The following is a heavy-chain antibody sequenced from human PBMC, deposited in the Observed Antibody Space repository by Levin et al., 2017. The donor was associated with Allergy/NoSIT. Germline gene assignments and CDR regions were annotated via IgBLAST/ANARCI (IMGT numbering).Heavy chain of an antibody. CDR1: GYSFTSYW. D-gene: IGHD2-21*02. V-gene: IGHV5-51*01. Sequence: GGSLRLSCKGSGYSFTSYWIGWVRQMPGKGLEWMGIIYPGDSDTRYSPSFQGQVTISADKSISTAYLQWSSLKASDTAMYYCARGTYCGGDCIDAFDIWGQGTMVTVSS. J-gene: IGHJ3*02. CDR3: ARGTYCGGDCIDAFDI. CDR2: IYPGDSDT.